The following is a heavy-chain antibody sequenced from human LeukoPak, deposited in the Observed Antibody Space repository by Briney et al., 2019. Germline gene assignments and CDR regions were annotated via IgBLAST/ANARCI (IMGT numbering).Heavy chain of an antibody. CDR3: ARVLGDYFDY. V-gene: IGHV4-59*06. J-gene: IGHJ4*02. CDR2: IYYSGST. CDR1: GGSISSYY. Sequence: SETLSLTCTVSGGSISSYYWSWIRQPAGKGLEWIGYIYYSGSTYYNPSLKGRVTISVDTSKNQFSLKLSSVTAADTAVYYCARVLGDYFDYWGQGTLVTVSS.